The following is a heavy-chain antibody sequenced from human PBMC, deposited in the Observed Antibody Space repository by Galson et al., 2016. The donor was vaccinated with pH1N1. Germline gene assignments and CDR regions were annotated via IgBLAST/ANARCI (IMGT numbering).Heavy chain of an antibody. CDR2: ISSSSSHM. CDR1: GFNFNTYT. V-gene: IGHV3-21*01. J-gene: IGHJ4*02. D-gene: IGHD5-18*01. Sequence: SLRLSCAASGFNFNTYTMNWVRQAPGKGLEWVSCISSSSSHMYYADSVKGRFTISRDNANNSLYLHMDSLRAEDTAVYYCARFAGVGSQLWQPHKCYFDSWGLGTLVTVSS. CDR3: ARFAGVGSQLWQPHKCYFDS.